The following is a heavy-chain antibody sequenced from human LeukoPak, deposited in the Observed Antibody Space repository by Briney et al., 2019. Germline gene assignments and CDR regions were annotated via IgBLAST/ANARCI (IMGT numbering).Heavy chain of an antibody. CDR2: INPNTGGT. CDR3: APTSVSYFDY. D-gene: IGHD2-2*01. Sequence: GASVKVSCKPSDYTFTASLIHWVGRAPGQGLGWMGWINPNTGGTNYAQKFQGRVTMTRDTSISTAYMELSRLRSDDTAVYFCAPTSVSYFDYWGQGTLVTVSS. V-gene: IGHV1-2*02. J-gene: IGHJ4*02. CDR1: DYTFTASL.